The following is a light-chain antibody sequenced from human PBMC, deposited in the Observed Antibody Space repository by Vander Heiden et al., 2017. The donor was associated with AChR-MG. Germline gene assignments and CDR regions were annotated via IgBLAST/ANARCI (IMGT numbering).Light chain of an antibody. CDR3: AAWEDSLNGPNWV. CDR2: SNN. CDR1: SSNIGSNT. J-gene: IGLJ3*02. V-gene: IGLV1-44*01. Sequence: QSVLTQPPSASGTTGQRVTISCSGSSSNIGSNTVNWYQQLPGTAPKLLIYSNNQRPSGVPDRFAASKSGTSASLAISGLQSEDEADYYCAAWEDSLNGPNWVFGGGTKLTVL.